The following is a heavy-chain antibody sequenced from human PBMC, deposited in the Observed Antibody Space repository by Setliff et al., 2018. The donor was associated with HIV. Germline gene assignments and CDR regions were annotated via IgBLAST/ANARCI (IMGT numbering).Heavy chain of an antibody. CDR3: ARLGELSSFDY. Sequence: PGGSLRLSCAASGFTFSNYALTWVRQAPGKGLEWASSISGSGGSTNYEDSVKGRFTISRDNSKNTLYRQMNSLRVEDTAVYYCARLGELSSFDYWGQGTLVTVSS. CDR2: ISGSGGST. J-gene: IGHJ4*02. V-gene: IGHV3-23*01. D-gene: IGHD3-16*02. CDR1: GFTFSNYA.